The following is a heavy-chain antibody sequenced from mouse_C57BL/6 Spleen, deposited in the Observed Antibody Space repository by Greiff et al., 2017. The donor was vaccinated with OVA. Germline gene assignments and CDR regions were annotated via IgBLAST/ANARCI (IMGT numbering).Heavy chain of an antibody. Sequence: QVQLQQPGAELVKPGASVKLSCKASGYTFTSYWMHWVKQRPGRGLEWIGDIYPGSGSTNYNEKFKSKATLTVDTSSSTAYMQLSSLTSEDSAVYYGARWDYDGAQAWFAYWGQGTLVTVSA. V-gene: IGHV1-55*01. CDR2: IYPGSGST. D-gene: IGHD2-4*01. CDR3: ARWDYDGAQAWFAY. J-gene: IGHJ3*01. CDR1: GYTFTSYW.